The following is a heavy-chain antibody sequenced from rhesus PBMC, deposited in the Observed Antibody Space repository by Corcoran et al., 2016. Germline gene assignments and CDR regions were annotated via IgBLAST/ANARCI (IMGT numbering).Heavy chain of an antibody. CDR2: IPGSGGTT. V-gene: IGHV4-173*01. D-gene: IGHD6-31*01. J-gene: IGHJ4*01. CDR3: ARDLGGSGWYWGYFDY. CDR1: GGSISSHY. Sequence: QLQLQESGPGLVKPSETLSLTGAVSGGSISSHYWRLTRQPHGTGLESTGRIPGSGGTTDYNPSLKSRVIISTDTSKNQFALKLSSATAADTAVYYRARDLGGSGWYWGYFDYWSQGVLVTGS.